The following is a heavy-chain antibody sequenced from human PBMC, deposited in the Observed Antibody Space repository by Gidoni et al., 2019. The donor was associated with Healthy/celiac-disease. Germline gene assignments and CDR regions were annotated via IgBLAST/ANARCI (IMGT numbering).Heavy chain of an antibody. V-gene: IGHV3-33*01. CDR2: IWYDGSNK. D-gene: IGHD4-17*01. J-gene: IGHJ3*02. CDR1: GFTFSSYG. CDR3: ARDRSYSYGDYRDAFDI. Sequence: QVQLVESGGGVVQPGRSLRLACAASGFTFSSYGMHWVRQAPGKGLEWVAVIWYDGSNKYYADSVKGRFTISRDNSKNTLDLQMNSLRAEDTAVYYCARDRSYSYGDYRDAFDIWGQGTMVTVSS.